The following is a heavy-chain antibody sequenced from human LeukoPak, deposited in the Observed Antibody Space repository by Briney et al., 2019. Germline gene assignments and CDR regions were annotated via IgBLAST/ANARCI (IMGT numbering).Heavy chain of an antibody. V-gene: IGHV3-7*01. Sequence: GGSLRLSCAASGFTFSSYWMSWVRQAPGKGLEWVANIKQDGSEKYYVDSVKGRFTITRDNAKNSMYLQMNSLRAEDTAVYYCARDSSGYSYDCWGQGTLVTVSS. CDR2: IKQDGSEK. J-gene: IGHJ4*02. CDR3: ARDSSGYSYDC. CDR1: GFTFSSYW. D-gene: IGHD5-18*01.